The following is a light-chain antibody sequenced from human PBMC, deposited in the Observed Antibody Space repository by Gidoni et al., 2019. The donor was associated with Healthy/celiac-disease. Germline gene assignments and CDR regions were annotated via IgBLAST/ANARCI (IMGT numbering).Light chain of an antibody. Sequence: QSVLTQPPSASGTPGQRVTISCSGSSSNIDSNTVNWYQQLPGPAPKLLIDSNNQRPSGVPNRFSGSKSGTSDSLAISGIKSEDEADDYCAAWDDSMNAVVFGGGTKLTVL. CDR2: SNN. J-gene: IGLJ2*01. CDR1: SSNIDSNT. V-gene: IGLV1-44*01. CDR3: AAWDDSMNAVV.